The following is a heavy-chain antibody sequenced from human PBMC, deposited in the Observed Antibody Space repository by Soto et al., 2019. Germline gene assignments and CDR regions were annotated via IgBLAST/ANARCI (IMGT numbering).Heavy chain of an antibody. CDR1: GDSISTYY. Sequence: SETLSLTCTVYGDSISTYYWSWIRQPPGKGLEWIGYSFHTGSTNYNPSLKSRVTMSVDTSKNQFSLRMTSVTAADTAVYYCARDLGHDSSGYLTAGPRRKDDYWGQGTLVTVS. D-gene: IGHD3-22*01. CDR2: SFHTGST. V-gene: IGHV4-59*01. CDR3: ARDLGHDSSGYLTAGPRRKDDY. J-gene: IGHJ4*02.